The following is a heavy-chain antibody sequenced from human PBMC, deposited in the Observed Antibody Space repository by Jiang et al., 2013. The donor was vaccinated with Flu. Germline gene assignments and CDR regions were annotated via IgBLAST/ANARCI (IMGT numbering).Heavy chain of an antibody. CDR3: ARHGSWYTWYFDL. J-gene: IGHJ2*01. Sequence: RIDPSDSYTNYSPSFQGHVTISADKSISTAYLQWSSLKASDTAMYYCARHGSWYTWYFDLWGRGTLVTVSS. D-gene: IGHD6-13*01. CDR2: IDPSDSYT. V-gene: IGHV5-10-1*01.